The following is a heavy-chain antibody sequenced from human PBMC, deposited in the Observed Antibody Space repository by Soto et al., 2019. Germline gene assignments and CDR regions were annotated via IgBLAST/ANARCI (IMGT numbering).Heavy chain of an antibody. Sequence: GGSLRLSCAASGFTFSSYAMSWVRQAPGKGLEWVSAISGSGGSTYYADSVKGRFTISRDNSKNTLYLQMNSLRAEDTAVYYCAKESYYDFWSGQRSGFDPWGQGTLVTVSS. CDR2: ISGSGGST. CDR3: AKESYYDFWSGQRSGFDP. CDR1: GFTFSSYA. J-gene: IGHJ5*02. D-gene: IGHD3-3*01. V-gene: IGHV3-23*01.